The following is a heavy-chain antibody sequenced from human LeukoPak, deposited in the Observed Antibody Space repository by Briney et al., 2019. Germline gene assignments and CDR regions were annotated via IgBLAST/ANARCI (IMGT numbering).Heavy chain of an antibody. J-gene: IGHJ4*02. CDR3: ARFSGWSFFFDF. D-gene: IGHD6-19*01. CDR2: IYNTGST. V-gene: IGHV4-59*01. CDR1: GGSISSYY. Sequence: SETLSLTCPVSGGSISSYYWTWVRQPPGEGLEWIGYIYNTGSTNYNPSLKSRVTISVDTSKNQFSLNLRSVTAADTAVYYCARFSGWSFFFDFWGQGTLVTVSS.